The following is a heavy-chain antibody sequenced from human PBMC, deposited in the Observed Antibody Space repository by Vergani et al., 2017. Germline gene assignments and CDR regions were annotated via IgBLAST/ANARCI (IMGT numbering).Heavy chain of an antibody. J-gene: IGHJ5*02. Sequence: EVQLVESGGGLVKPGGSLRLSCAASGFTFSSYSMNWVRQAPGKGLEWVSSISSSSSYIYYADSVKGRFTISRDNAKNSLYLQMNSLRAEDTAVYYCARDASAEWLERGFDPWGQGTLVTVSS. CDR3: ARDASAEWLERGFDP. CDR2: ISSSSSYI. V-gene: IGHV3-21*01. CDR1: GFTFSSYS. D-gene: IGHD3-3*01.